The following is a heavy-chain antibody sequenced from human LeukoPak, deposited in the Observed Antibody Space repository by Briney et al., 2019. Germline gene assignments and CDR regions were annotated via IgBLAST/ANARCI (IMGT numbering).Heavy chain of an antibody. D-gene: IGHD5-12*01. CDR2: IYTSGST. CDR3: AREVATYSGHAQLFDY. V-gene: IGHV4-4*07. J-gene: IGHJ4*02. CDR1: GGSISSYY. Sequence: ASETLSLTCTVSGGSISSYYWSWIRQPAGKGLEWIGRIYTSGSTNYNPSLKSRVTMSVDTSKNQFSLKLSSVTAADTAVYYCAREVATYSGHAQLFDYWGQGTLVTVSS.